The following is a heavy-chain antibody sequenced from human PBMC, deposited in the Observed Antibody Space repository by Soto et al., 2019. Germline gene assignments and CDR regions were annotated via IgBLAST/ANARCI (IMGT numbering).Heavy chain of an antibody. Sequence: ASVKVSCKASGYTFTSYYMHWVRQAPGQGLEWMGIINPSGGSTSYAQKFQGRVTMTRDTSTSTVYMELSSLRSEDTAVYYCARDYSNYGAKRFEQDYYYYYMDVWGKETTVTVSS. CDR3: ARDYSNYGAKRFEQDYYYYYMDV. CDR1: GYTFTSYY. V-gene: IGHV1-46*03. CDR2: INPSGGST. J-gene: IGHJ6*03. D-gene: IGHD4-4*01.